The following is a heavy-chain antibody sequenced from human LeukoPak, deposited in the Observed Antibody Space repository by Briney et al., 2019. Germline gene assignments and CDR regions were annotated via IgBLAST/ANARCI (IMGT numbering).Heavy chain of an antibody. CDR1: GGSISSYY. CDR3: AGGNTYGSYFGY. D-gene: IGHD1-26*01. Sequence: SETLSLTCTVSGGSISSYYWSWIRQPPGKGLEWIGYIYYSGSTNYNPSLKSRVTISVDTSKNQFSLKLSSVTAADTAVYYCAGGNTYGSYFGYWGQGTLVTVSS. V-gene: IGHV4-59*01. CDR2: IYYSGST. J-gene: IGHJ4*02.